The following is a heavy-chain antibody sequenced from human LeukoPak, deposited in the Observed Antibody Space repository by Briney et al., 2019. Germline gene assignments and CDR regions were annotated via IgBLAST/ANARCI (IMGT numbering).Heavy chain of an antibody. CDR3: ERHRRSGWYDFDS. V-gene: IGHV5-51*01. CDR1: GYNFVDYW. CDR2: IYPDDSDI. Sequence: GESLKISCKGSGYNFVDYWIAWVRQMPGKGLEWMGIIYPDDSDIRYNPSFQGQVTISADKSNSTAYLQYSSLKASDTGIYYCERHRRSGWYDFDSWGQGTLVTVSS. J-gene: IGHJ4*02. D-gene: IGHD6-19*01.